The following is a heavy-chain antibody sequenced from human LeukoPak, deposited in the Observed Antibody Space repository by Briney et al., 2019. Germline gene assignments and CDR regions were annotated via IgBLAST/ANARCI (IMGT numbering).Heavy chain of an antibody. CDR3: ARDPPLDYGGNRIFDY. D-gene: IGHD4-23*01. CDR1: GYTFTSYG. Sequence: ASVKVSCKASGYTFTSYGISWVRQAPGQGLEWMGWISAYNGNTNYAQKLQGRVTMTTDTSTSTAYMELRSLRSDDTAAYYCARDPPLDYGGNRIFDYWGQGTLVTVSS. J-gene: IGHJ4*02. V-gene: IGHV1-18*01. CDR2: ISAYNGNT.